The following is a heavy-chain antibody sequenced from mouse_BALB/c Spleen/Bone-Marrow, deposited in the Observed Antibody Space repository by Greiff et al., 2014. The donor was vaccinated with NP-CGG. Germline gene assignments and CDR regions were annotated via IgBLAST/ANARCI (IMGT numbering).Heavy chain of an antibody. CDR3: ARVRNWADY. D-gene: IGHD4-1*01. V-gene: IGHV1-80*01. J-gene: IGHJ2*01. CDR2: IYPGDGDT. Sequence: VQLVESGAELVRPGSSVKISCKASGYAFSSYWMNWVKQRPGQGLEWIGQIYPGDGDTNYNGKFKGKATLTADKSSSTAYMQRSSLTAEDSAFYFCARVRNWADYWGQGTTLTVSS. CDR1: GYAFSSYW.